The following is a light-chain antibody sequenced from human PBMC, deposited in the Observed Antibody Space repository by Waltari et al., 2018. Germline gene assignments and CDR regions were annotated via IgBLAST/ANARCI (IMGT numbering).Light chain of an antibody. CDR1: ERVSRA. Sequence: EIVFTQSHGTLYLSPGERATLPCRASERVSRALAWYQQNPGQAPRLLISGASNRATGIPDRFSGSGSGTDFSLIISRLEPEDFAVYYCQHYVSLPVTFGQGTKVEIK. J-gene: IGKJ1*01. V-gene: IGKV3-20*01. CDR3: QHYVSLPVT. CDR2: GAS.